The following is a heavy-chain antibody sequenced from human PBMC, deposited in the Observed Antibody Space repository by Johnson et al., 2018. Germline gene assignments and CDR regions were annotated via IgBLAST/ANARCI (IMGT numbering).Heavy chain of an antibody. V-gene: IGHV3-23*04. CDR1: GFTFSSYA. J-gene: IGHJ3*02. CDR2: IRGSGGST. Sequence: VQLVQSGGGLVQPGGSLRLSCAASGFTFSSYAMSWVRQAPGKGLEWVSAIRGSGGSTYYADSVKGRFTIPRDDSKNTLSLQMNSLRAEDTAVYYLAKAPYYYDSSGYQESAFDIWGQGTMVTVSS. D-gene: IGHD3-22*01. CDR3: AKAPYYYDSSGYQESAFDI.